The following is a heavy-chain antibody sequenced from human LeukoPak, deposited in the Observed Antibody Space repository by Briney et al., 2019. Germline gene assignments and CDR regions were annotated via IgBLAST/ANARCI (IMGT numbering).Heavy chain of an antibody. J-gene: IGHJ6*03. CDR1: GFTFSGSA. D-gene: IGHD3-3*01. CDR3: SRSSSRNFGVVIKSYYYYMDV. Sequence: GGSLRLSCAASGFTFSGSAIHWVRQASGKGLEWVGRIRSKANYVESVKGRFTISRDDSKNTAYLQMNSLKTEDTAVYYCSRSSSRNFGVVIKSYYYYMDVWGKGTTVTVSS. CDR2: IRSKAN. V-gene: IGHV3-73*01.